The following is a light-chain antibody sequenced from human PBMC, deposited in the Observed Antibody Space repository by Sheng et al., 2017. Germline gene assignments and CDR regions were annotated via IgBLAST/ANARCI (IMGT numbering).Light chain of an antibody. CDR1: QTIINNN. CDR3: QQYGSSPYT. Sequence: EIVLTQSPGTLSLSPGERGTLSCRASQTIINNNLAWYQQKAGQAPRLLIYGASNRATGVPDRFSGTGSGTDFIFTISRVEPEDFAVYYCQQYGSSPYTFGGGTKGGDQT. CDR2: GAS. J-gene: IGKJ4*01. V-gene: IGKV3-20*01.